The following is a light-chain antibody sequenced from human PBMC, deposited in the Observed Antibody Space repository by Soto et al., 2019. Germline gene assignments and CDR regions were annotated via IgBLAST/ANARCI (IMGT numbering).Light chain of an antibody. Sequence: DIQMTQSPSSLSASVGDRVTITCQASQDISNYLNWYQQKPVKAPKLLIYDASNLETAVPSRFSGSGSGTDFTCTISSLQPEDIATYSCQQYDNLPPYTFGPGTKLEIK. J-gene: IGKJ2*01. V-gene: IGKV1-33*01. CDR1: QDISNY. CDR3: QQYDNLPPYT. CDR2: DAS.